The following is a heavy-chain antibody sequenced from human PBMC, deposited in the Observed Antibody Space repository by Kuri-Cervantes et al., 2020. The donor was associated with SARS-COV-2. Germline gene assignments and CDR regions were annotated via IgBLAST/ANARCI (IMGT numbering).Heavy chain of an antibody. CDR3: ARDSRLVGYYRNYYYGMDV. V-gene: IGHV4-61*01. CDR2: IYYSGST. CDR1: GGSVSSGSYY. Sequence: ESLKISCTVSGGSVSSGSYYWSWIRQPPGKGLEWIGYIYYSGSTNYNPSLKSRVTISVDTSKNQFSLKLSSVTAADTAVYYCARDSRLVGYYRNYYYGMDVWGQGTTVTVSS. J-gene: IGHJ6*02. D-gene: IGHD3-3*01.